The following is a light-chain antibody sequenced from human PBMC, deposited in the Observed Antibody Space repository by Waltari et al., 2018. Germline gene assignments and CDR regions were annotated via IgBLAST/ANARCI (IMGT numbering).Light chain of an antibody. V-gene: IGLV3-19*01. Sequence: SSELTQDPAVSVALGQTVRITCPGDSLRRFYESWYQQRPGQAPILVLYGQNNRPSGIPDRFSGSTSGNTASLTITRAQAEDEGDYFCHSRDTTSTRLFGGGTRVTV. CDR1: SLRRFY. CDR3: HSRDTTSTRL. CDR2: GQN. J-gene: IGLJ2*01.